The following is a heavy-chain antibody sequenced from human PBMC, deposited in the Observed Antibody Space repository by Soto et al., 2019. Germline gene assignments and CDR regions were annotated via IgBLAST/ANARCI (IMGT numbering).Heavy chain of an antibody. J-gene: IGHJ6*02. D-gene: IGHD6-13*01. Sequence: GESLKISCKASGYSFSNYWIGWVRQMPGKGLEWMAIINPGDSETRYSPSFQGQVTISADKSISTAYLQWNSLKASDTAMYYCARVLRYRSSLRDYYYGMDVWGQGTTVTVSS. CDR2: INPGDSET. V-gene: IGHV5-51*01. CDR3: ARVLRYRSSLRDYYYGMDV. CDR1: GYSFSNYW.